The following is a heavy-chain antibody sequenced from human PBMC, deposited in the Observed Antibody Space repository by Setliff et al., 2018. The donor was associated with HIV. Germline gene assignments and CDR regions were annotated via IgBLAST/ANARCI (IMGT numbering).Heavy chain of an antibody. J-gene: IGHJ3*02. D-gene: IGHD3-22*01. Sequence: ASVKVSCKASGYTFTDYYIHWVRQAPGQGLEWMGRINPKSGGTNYVQKFQGRVTMTRDTSINTAYLELSRLRSDDTAVYYCATRAYDSRGYLRSRVSGAAFDIWGQGTMVTVSS. CDR1: GYTFTDYY. V-gene: IGHV1-2*06. CDR3: ATRAYDSRGYLRSRVSGAAFDI. CDR2: INPKSGGT.